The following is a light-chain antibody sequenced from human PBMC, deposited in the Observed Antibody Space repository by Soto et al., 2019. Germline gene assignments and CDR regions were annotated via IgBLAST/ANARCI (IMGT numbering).Light chain of an antibody. Sequence: EIVMTQSPATLSVSPGERATLSCRASQSVSTNLAWYQQKPGQAPRLLIYGASTRATGIPARFSGSGSGTEFTLTISSLQSEDFAVYYCQLYNTRPATFGQGTKVDIK. CDR1: QSVSTN. CDR2: GAS. CDR3: QLYNTRPAT. J-gene: IGKJ1*01. V-gene: IGKV3-15*01.